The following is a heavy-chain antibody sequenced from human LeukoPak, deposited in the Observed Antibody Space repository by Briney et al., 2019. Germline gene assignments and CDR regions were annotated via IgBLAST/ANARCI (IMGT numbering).Heavy chain of an antibody. D-gene: IGHD6-19*01. CDR3: ARLRRYSSGWYYFDY. Sequence: KPGESLKISCKGSGYSFTSYWIGWVRQMPGKGLEWMGIIYPGDSDTRYSSSSQGQVTISADKSISTAYLQWSSLKASDTAMYYCARLRRYSSGWYYFDYWGQGTLVTVSS. V-gene: IGHV5-51*03. J-gene: IGHJ4*02. CDR2: IYPGDSDT. CDR1: GYSFTSYW.